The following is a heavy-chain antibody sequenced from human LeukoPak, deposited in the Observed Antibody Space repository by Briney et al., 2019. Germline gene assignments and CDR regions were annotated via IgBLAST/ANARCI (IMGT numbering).Heavy chain of an antibody. Sequence: GGSLRLSCAASRFTFSSFGMHWVRQAPGKGLEWVAFIRFDGSNKYYADSVKGRFTISRDNSRNTLYLQMNSLRAEDTAVFYCAKDQAPGYGLYYFDYWGQGTLVTVSS. CDR1: RFTFSSFG. CDR3: AKDQAPGYGLYYFDY. D-gene: IGHD5-18*01. J-gene: IGHJ4*02. V-gene: IGHV3-30*02. CDR2: IRFDGSNK.